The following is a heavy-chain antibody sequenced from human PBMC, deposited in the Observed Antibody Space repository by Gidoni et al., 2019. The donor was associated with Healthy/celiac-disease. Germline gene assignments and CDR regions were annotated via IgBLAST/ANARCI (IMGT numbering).Heavy chain of an antibody. D-gene: IGHD3-22*01. J-gene: IGHJ5*02. V-gene: IGHV3-23*01. CDR3: AKDITMIVVVTTNWFDP. CDR2: ISGSGGST. CDR1: GFTFSSYA. Sequence: EVQLLESGGGLVQPGGSLRLSCAASGFTFSSYAMSWVRQAPGKGLEWVSAISGSGGSTYYADSVKGRFTISRDNSKNTLYLQMNSLRAEDTAVYYCAKDITMIVVVTTNWFDPWGQGTLVTVSS.